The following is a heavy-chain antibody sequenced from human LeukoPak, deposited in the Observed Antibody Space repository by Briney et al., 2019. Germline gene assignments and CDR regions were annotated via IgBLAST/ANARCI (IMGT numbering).Heavy chain of an antibody. Sequence: GESLRLSCAASGFTFSSYSMNWVRQAPGKGLEWVSSISSSSSYIYYADSVKGRFTISRDNAKNSLYLQMNSLRAEDTAVYYCARSASGLWDFDYWGQGTLVTVSS. V-gene: IGHV3-21*01. D-gene: IGHD3-16*01. CDR1: GFTFSSYS. CDR3: ARSASGLWDFDY. CDR2: ISSSSSYI. J-gene: IGHJ4*02.